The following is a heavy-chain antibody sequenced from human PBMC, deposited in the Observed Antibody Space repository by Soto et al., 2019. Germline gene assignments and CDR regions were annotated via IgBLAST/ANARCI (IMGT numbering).Heavy chain of an antibody. V-gene: IGHV1-69*13. CDR3: ARSPYNWNYVVNWFDP. Sequence: SVKVSCKASGGTFSSYAISWVRQAPGQGLEWMGGIIPIFGTANYAQKFQGRVTITADESTSTAYMELSSLRSEDTAVYYCARSPYNWNYVVNWFDPWGQGTLVTVSS. CDR1: GGTFSSYA. D-gene: IGHD1-7*01. J-gene: IGHJ5*02. CDR2: IIPIFGTA.